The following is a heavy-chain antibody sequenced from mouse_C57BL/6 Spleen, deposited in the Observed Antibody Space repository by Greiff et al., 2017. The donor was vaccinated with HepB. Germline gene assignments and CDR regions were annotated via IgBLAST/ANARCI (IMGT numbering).Heavy chain of an antibody. V-gene: IGHV3-6*01. J-gene: IGHJ3*01. Sequence: EVKLQQSGPGLVKPSQSLSLTCSVTGYSITSGYYWNWIRQVPGNKLEWMGYISYDGSNNYNPSLKNRISITRDTSQNQFFLKLNSVTTEDTATCYWARDVGQGPWFAYWGQGTLVTVSA. CDR1: GYSITSGYY. D-gene: IGHD3-3*01. CDR2: ISYDGSN. CDR3: ARDVGQGPWFAY.